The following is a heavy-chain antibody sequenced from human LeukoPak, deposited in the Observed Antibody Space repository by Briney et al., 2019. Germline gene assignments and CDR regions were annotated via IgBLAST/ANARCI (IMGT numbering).Heavy chain of an antibody. CDR1: GFTFSSYG. CDR2: IWYDGSNK. D-gene: IGHD2-15*01. J-gene: IGHJ5*02. Sequence: GGSLRLSCAASGFTFSSYGMHWVRQAPGKGLEWVAVIWYDGSNKYYADSVKGRFTISRDNSKNTLYLQMNSLRAEDTAVYYCASSMRDCSGGSCHWGWFDPWGQGTLVTVSS. V-gene: IGHV3-33*08. CDR3: ASSMRDCSGGSCHWGWFDP.